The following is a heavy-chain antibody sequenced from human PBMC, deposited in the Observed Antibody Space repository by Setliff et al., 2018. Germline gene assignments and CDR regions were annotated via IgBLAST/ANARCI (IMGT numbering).Heavy chain of an antibody. CDR2: LYHGGKT. J-gene: IGHJ4*02. V-gene: IGHV4-38-2*02. Sequence: PSETLSLTCSVSGYSIITGYYWAWIRRLPGRGLEWIGSLYHGGKTYYNTSLESRLTISVDTSKNQFSLKLRSVTAADTAVYYCARTGTYRYFDSWGQGTLVTVSS. CDR3: ARTGTYRYFDS. D-gene: IGHD1-1*01. CDR1: GYSIITGYY.